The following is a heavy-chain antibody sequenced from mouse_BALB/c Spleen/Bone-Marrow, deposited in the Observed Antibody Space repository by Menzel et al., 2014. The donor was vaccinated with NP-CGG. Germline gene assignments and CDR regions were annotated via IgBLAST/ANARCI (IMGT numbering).Heavy chain of an antibody. D-gene: IGHD1-1*01. V-gene: IGHV1-69*02. CDR2: IYPSDSYT. CDR1: GYTFTSYW. CDR3: TRSYGSSYEYYFDY. J-gene: IGHJ2*01. Sequence: VQLQQSGAELVRPGASVKLSCMASGYTFTSYWINWVKQRPGQGLEWIGNIYPSDSYTNYNQKFKDKATLTVDKSSSTAYMQLSSPTSEDSAVYYCTRSYGSSYEYYFDYWGQGTTLTVSS.